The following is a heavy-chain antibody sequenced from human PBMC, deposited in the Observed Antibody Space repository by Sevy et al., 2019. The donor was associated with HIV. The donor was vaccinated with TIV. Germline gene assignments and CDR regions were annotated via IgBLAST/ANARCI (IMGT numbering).Heavy chain of an antibody. Sequence: SETLSLTCTVSGGSISSYYWSWIRQPPGKGLEWIGYIYYSGSTNYNPSLKSRVTISVDTSKNQFSLKLSSVTAADTAVYYCARVRRDIVVVPAAMAYYCYMDVWGKGTTVTVSS. CDR1: GGSISSYY. J-gene: IGHJ6*03. V-gene: IGHV4-59*01. CDR3: ARVRRDIVVVPAAMAYYCYMDV. CDR2: IYYSGST. D-gene: IGHD2-2*01.